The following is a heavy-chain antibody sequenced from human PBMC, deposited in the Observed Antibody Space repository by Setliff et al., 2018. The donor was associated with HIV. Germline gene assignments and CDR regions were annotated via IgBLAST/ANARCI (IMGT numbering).Heavy chain of an antibody. J-gene: IGHJ1*01. CDR3: AKRDYEDSTSYAPFFQY. D-gene: IGHD3-22*01. V-gene: IGHV3-23*01. Sequence: GGSLRLSCAVSGFTFEDYGMSWVRQAPGKGLEWVSGITGSGDNTYYADNVEGRFIISRDNSQNTLYLQMNSLTAEDTAIYYCAKRDYEDSTSYAPFFQYWGQGTLVTVSS. CDR1: GFTFEDYG. CDR2: ITGSGDNT.